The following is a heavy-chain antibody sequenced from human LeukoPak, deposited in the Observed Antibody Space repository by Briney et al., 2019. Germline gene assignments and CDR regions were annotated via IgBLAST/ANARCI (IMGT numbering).Heavy chain of an antibody. J-gene: IGHJ5*02. CDR1: GVSISSGGYY. V-gene: IGHV4-30-4*01. CDR2: TYYSGST. D-gene: IGHD3-22*01. CDR3: ARPYYYDSRIDP. Sequence: SQTLSLTCTVSGVSISSGGYYWSWIRQPPGKGLEWIGYTYYSGSTYYNPSLKSRVTISVDTSKNQFSLKLSSVTAADTAVYYCARPYYYDSRIDPWGQGTRVTVSS.